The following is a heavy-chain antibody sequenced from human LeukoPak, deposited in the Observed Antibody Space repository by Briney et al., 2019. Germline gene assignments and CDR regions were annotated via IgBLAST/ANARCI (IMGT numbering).Heavy chain of an antibody. J-gene: IGHJ4*02. Sequence: ASVKVSCRASGYTFTGYYMHWVRQAPGQGLEWMGWINLNSGGTDYAQKFQGRVTMTRDTSISTAYMELSRLRSDDTAVYYCAGDHRGYCSGTSCSTFGMDYWGQGTLVTVSS. D-gene: IGHD2-2*02. CDR2: INLNSGGT. V-gene: IGHV1-2*02. CDR1: GYTFTGYY. CDR3: AGDHRGYCSGTSCSTFGMDY.